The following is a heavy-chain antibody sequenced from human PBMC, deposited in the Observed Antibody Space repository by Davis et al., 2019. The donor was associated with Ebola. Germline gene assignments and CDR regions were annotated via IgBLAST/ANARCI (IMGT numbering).Heavy chain of an antibody. V-gene: IGHV3-48*02. CDR2: ISSSSSTI. D-gene: IGHD6-19*01. CDR1: GFTFSSYS. J-gene: IGHJ6*04. CDR3: ARDPSGGSGWSMGYYGMDV. Sequence: GGSLRLSCAASGFTFSSYSMNWVRQAPGKGLEWVSYISSSSSTIYYADSVKGRFTISRDNAKNSLYLQMNSLRDEDTAVYYCARDPSGGSGWSMGYYGMDVWGKGTTVTVSS.